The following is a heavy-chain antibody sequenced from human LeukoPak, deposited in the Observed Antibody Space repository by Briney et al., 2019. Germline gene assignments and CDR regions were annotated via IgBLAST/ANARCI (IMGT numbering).Heavy chain of an antibody. CDR2: ISYDGSDK. J-gene: IGHJ4*02. CDR3: AREKEQMATIFDY. D-gene: IGHD5-24*01. Sequence: GGSLRLSCAASGFTFSSYGMHWVRQAPGKGLEWVAVISYDGSDKYYADSVKGRFTISRDNAKNSLYLQMNSLRAEDTAVYYCAREKEQMATIFDYWGQGTLVTVSS. CDR1: GFTFSSYG. V-gene: IGHV3-30*03.